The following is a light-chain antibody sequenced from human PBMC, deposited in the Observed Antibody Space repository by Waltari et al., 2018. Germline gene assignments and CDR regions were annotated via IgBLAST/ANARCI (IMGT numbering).Light chain of an antibody. CDR1: QDISSW. Sequence: DIQMTQSPSSVSASIGDRVTIKCRASQDISSWLGWYQQKPGKAPKLLISSASTLESGVPSRFSGSGSGTDFTLTISSLQPEDFATYYCLQGNRYPYTFGQGTKVEIK. CDR3: LQGNRYPYT. V-gene: IGKV1-12*01. J-gene: IGKJ2*01. CDR2: SAS.